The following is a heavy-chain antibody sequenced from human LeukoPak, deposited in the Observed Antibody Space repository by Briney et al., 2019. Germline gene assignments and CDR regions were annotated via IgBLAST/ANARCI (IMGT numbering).Heavy chain of an antibody. J-gene: IGHJ4*02. V-gene: IGHV3-30*02. CDR1: AFTLTRYG. D-gene: IGHD5-24*01. Sequence: RPSWTPDAFTLTRYGMRWARLAPRKRREWVACIRYDENKKYYADSVKGRLTIYRDNYENTLYLQMNSLRAEDTAVYHCAKENTRDGNRHFHYWGQGTLVTVSS. CDR3: AKENTRDGNRHFHY. CDR2: IRYDENKK.